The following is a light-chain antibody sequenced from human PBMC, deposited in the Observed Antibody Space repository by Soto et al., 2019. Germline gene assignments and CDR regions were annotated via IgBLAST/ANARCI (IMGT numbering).Light chain of an antibody. CDR1: GSDVGTYNY. Sequence: QSVLTQPRSVSGSPGQSVTISCTGTGSDVGTYNYVSWYQQHPGKAPKVMLYDVSRRPSGVPDRFSGSKSGNTASLTISGLQPDDEADYYCYSYAGNSYVFGTGTKVTVL. V-gene: IGLV2-11*01. CDR2: DVS. CDR3: YSYAGNSYV. J-gene: IGLJ1*01.